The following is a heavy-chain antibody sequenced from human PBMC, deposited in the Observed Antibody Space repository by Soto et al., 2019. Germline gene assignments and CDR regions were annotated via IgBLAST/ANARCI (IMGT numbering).Heavy chain of an antibody. D-gene: IGHD5-12*01. CDR1: GFTFSSYA. Sequence: QVQLEETGGGVVQPGRSLRLSCAASGFTFSSYAMHWVRQAPGKGLEWVAVISYDGSNKYYADSVKGRFTISRDNSKNALYLQVNSLRAEATAVYYCVRDYSRINSGCGVSMHVWGQGGTISVSS. V-gene: IGHV3-30-3*01. CDR2: ISYDGSNK. CDR3: VRDYSRINSGCGVSMHV. J-gene: IGHJ6*02.